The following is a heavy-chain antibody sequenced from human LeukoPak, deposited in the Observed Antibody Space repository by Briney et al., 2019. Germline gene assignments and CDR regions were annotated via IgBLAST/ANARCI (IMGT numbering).Heavy chain of an antibody. Sequence: GGSLRLSCAASGFTFSSYGMHWVRQAPGKGLEWVAFIRTDGSKKYYADSVKGRFTISRDNSKNTLYLQMNSLRAEDTAVYYCAKGQAQWFGELSDYYYYMDVWGKGTTVTIS. J-gene: IGHJ6*03. CDR2: IRTDGSKK. V-gene: IGHV3-30*02. CDR1: GFTFSSYG. D-gene: IGHD3-10*01. CDR3: AKGQAQWFGELSDYYYYMDV.